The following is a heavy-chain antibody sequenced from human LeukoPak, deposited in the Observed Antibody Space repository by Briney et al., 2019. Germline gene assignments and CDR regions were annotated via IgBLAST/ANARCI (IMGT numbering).Heavy chain of an antibody. CDR2: ISGSGGST. Sequence: GGSLRLSCAASGFTFSNYVMTWVRQAPGKGLEWVSAISGSGGSTYYADSVKGRFTISRDNSKNTLYLQMNSLRAEDTAVYYCASGVLYSSGWYDYWGQGTLVTVSS. CDR1: GFTFSNYV. CDR3: ASGVLYSSGWYDY. D-gene: IGHD6-19*01. V-gene: IGHV3-23*01. J-gene: IGHJ4*02.